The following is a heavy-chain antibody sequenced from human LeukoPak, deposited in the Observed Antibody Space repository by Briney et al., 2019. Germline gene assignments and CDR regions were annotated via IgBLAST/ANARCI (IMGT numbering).Heavy chain of an antibody. V-gene: IGHV4-59*08. CDR1: GGSISSYY. CDR3: ARQEGKVAASNWFEP. Sequence: SETLSLTCTVSGGSISSYYWSWIRQPPGKGLEWIGYIYYSGSTNYNPSLKSRVTISVDTSKNQFSLKLSSVTAADTAVYYCARQEGKVAASNWFEPWGQGTLVSVAS. CDR2: IYYSGST. D-gene: IGHD2-15*01. J-gene: IGHJ5*02.